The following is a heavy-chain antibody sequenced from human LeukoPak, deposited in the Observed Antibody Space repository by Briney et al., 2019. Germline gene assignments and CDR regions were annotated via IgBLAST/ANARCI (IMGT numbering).Heavy chain of an antibody. D-gene: IGHD6-13*01. CDR2: IYNSGIT. J-gene: IGHJ5*02. CDR1: GGSISGYY. CDR3: VRHGLDIAAAFDP. V-gene: IGHV4-59*08. Sequence: SETLSLTCAVSGGSISGYYWSWIRQPPGKGLEWIAYIYNSGITNYNPSLKSRVIISVDTSKNQFSLKLSSVTAMDTAVYYCVRHGLDIAAAFDPWGQGTLVTVSS.